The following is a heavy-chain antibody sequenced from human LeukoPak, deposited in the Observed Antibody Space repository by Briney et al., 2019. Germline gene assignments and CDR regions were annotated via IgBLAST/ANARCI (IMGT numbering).Heavy chain of an antibody. Sequence: PSETLSLTCTVSGGSISSSSYYWGWIRQPPGKGLEWIGSIYYSGSTYYNPSLKSRVTISVDTSKNQFSLKLSSVTAADTAVYYCASQYYDYVWGSYRYQNYFDYWGRGTLVTVSS. J-gene: IGHJ4*02. CDR1: GGSISSSSYY. CDR3: ASQYYDYVWGSYRYQNYFDY. V-gene: IGHV4-39*01. CDR2: IYYSGST. D-gene: IGHD3-16*02.